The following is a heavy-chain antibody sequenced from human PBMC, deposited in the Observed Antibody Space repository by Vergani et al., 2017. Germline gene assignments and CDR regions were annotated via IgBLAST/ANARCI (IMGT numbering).Heavy chain of an antibody. D-gene: IGHD4-17*01. CDR1: GFTFSSYA. CDR2: ISGSGGST. J-gene: IGHJ4*02. CDR3: ANVHRVPRTTVTPWVDY. Sequence: EVQLLESGGGLVQPGGSLRLSCAASGFTFSSYAMSWVRQAPGKGLEWVSAISGSGGSTYYADSVKGRFTISRAKSKNTLYLQMNSLRAEDTAVYYCANVHRVPRTTVTPWVDYWGQGTLVTVSS. V-gene: IGHV3-23*01.